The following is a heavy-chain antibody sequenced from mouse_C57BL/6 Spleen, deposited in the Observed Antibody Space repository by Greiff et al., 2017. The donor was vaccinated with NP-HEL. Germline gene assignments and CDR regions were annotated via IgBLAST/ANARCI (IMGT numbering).Heavy chain of an antibody. CDR1: GFTFSDYY. Sequence: EVHLVESEGGLVQPGSSMKLSCTASGFTFSDYYMAWVRQVPEKGLEWVANINYDGSSTYYLDSLKSRFIISRDNAKNILYLQMSSLKSEDTDTDYCARDRVYYDYGGGSMDDWGQGTSVTVSS. V-gene: IGHV5-16*01. D-gene: IGHD2-4*01. CDR3: ARDRVYYDYGGGSMDD. CDR2: INYDGSST. J-gene: IGHJ4*01.